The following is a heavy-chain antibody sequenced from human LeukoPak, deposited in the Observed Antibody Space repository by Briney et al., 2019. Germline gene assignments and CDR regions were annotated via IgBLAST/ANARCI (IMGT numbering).Heavy chain of an antibody. Sequence: PSETLSLTCTVSGGSISSYYWSWIRQPPGKGLEWIGYIYYSGSTNYNPSLKSRLTISVDTPKNQFSLKLSSVTAADTAVYYCARVKDCSTTTSCYDYWGQGTLVTVSS. D-gene: IGHD2-2*01. CDR1: GGSISSYY. V-gene: IGHV4-59*01. J-gene: IGHJ4*02. CDR2: IYYSGST. CDR3: ARVKDCSTTTSCYDY.